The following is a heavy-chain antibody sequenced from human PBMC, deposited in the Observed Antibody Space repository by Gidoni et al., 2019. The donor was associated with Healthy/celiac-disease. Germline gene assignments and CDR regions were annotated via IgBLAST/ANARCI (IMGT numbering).Heavy chain of an antibody. J-gene: IGHJ6*02. D-gene: IGHD3-3*01. V-gene: IGHV3-30*18. Sequence: QVQLVESGGGVVQPGRSLRLSCAASGFTFSSYGLPWVRQAPGKGLEWVAVISYDGSNKYYADSVKGRFTISRDNSKNTLYLQMNSLRAEDTAVYYCAKDRWGDFWSGSHYYYGMDVWGQGTTVTVSS. CDR2: ISYDGSNK. CDR1: GFTFSSYG. CDR3: AKDRWGDFWSGSHYYYGMDV.